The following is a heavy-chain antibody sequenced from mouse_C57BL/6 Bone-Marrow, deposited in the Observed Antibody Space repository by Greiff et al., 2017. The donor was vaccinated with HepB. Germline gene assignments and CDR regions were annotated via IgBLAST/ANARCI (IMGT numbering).Heavy chain of an antibody. V-gene: IGHV1-81*01. CDR1: GYTFTSYG. CDR3: ARGGDGYFFDY. CDR2: IYPRSGNT. J-gene: IGHJ2*01. D-gene: IGHD2-3*01. Sequence: QVQLKESGAELARPGASVKLSCKASGYTFTSYGISWVKQRTGQGLEWIGEIYPRSGNTYYNEKFKGKATLTADKSSSTAYMELRSLTSEDSAVYFCARGGDGYFFDYWGQGTTLTVSS.